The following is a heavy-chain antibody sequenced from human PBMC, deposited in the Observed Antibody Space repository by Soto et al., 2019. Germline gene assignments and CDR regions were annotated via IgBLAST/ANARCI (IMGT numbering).Heavy chain of an antibody. CDR2: IKSKTDGGTT. V-gene: IGHV3-15*01. CDR3: TTNYTYYYDSSGYYHTSYLDF. D-gene: IGHD3-22*01. CDR1: GFTFSNAW. Sequence: NPGGSLRLSCAASGFTFSNAWMSWVRQAPGKGLEWVARIKSKTDGGTTDYAAPVKDRFTISRDDSKNMLFLQMSSLKTEDTAVYYCTTNYTYYYDSSGYYHTSYLDFWGQGTLVTVSS. J-gene: IGHJ4*02.